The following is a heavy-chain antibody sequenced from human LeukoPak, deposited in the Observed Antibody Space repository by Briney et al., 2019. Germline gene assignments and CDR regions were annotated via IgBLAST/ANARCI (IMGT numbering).Heavy chain of an antibody. CDR3: ARGRTDIVVVVAAPALDY. D-gene: IGHD2-15*01. CDR2: INHSGST. J-gene: IGHJ4*02. V-gene: IGHV4-34*01. Sequence: SETLSLTCAVSGGSFSGYYWSWIRQPPGKGLEWIGEINHSGSTNYNPSLKSRVTISVDTSKNQFSLKLSSVTAADTAVYYCARGRTDIVVVVAAPALDYWGQGTLVTVSS. CDR1: GGSFSGYY.